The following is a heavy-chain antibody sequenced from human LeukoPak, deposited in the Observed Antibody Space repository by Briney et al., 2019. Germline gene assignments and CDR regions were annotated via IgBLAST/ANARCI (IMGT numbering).Heavy chain of an antibody. CDR1: GGSISSYY. J-gene: IGHJ4*02. V-gene: IGHV4-59*01. CDR3: ARGVPEYYDFWSGYFYYFDY. CDR2: IYYSGST. Sequence: SETLSLTCTVSGGSISSYYWSWIRQPPGKGMEWIGYIYYSGSTNYNPSLKSRVTISVDTSKNQFSLKLTSVTAADTAVYYCARGVPEYYDFWSGYFYYFDYWGQGTLVTVSS. D-gene: IGHD3-3*01.